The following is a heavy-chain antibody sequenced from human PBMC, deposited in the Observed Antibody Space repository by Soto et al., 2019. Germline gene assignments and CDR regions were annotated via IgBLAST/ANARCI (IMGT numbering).Heavy chain of an antibody. CDR1: GFSFRSYP. CDR2: IMGSGGKT. CDR3: AKGGDNWYFDY. D-gene: IGHD1-20*01. V-gene: IGHV3-23*01. Sequence: EVQLLESGGGLVQPGGSPRLSCAASGFSFRSYPMNWVRQAPGKGLESVAVIMGSGGKTYYADSVQGRFTISRDDSKSTVFLQMNSLRADDTATYYCAKGGDNWYFDYRGQGTLVTVTS. J-gene: IGHJ4*02.